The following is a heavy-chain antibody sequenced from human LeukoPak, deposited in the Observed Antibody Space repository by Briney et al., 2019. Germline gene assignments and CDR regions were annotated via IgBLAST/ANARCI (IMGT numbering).Heavy chain of an antibody. CDR3: ARGTGAYYYL. V-gene: IGHV4-59*01. Sequence: SETLSLTCAVSGGSISEYYWRWIRQPPGKGLEWIGYIYYSGSTKYNPYLKSRVTISIDTSKNQFSLKLSSVTAADTALYYCARGTGAYYYLWGEGTMVTVSS. CDR1: GGSISEYY. J-gene: IGHJ3*01. D-gene: IGHD3-22*01. CDR2: IYYSGST.